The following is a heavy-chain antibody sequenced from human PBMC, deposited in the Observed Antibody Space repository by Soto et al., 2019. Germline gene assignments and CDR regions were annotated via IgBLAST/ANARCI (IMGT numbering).Heavy chain of an antibody. V-gene: IGHV1-69*02. CDR2: IIPILGIA. J-gene: IGHJ4*02. CDR3: ARGSSPTVTTPMGY. Sequence: SVKVSCKASGCTFSSYTISWVRQAPGQGLEWMGRIIPILGIANYAQKFQGRVTITADKSTSTAYMELSSLRSEDTAVYYCARGSSPTVTTPMGYWGQGTLVTVSS. D-gene: IGHD4-17*01. CDR1: GCTFSSYT.